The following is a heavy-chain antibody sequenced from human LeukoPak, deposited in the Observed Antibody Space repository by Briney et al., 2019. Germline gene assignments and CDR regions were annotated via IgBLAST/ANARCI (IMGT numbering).Heavy chain of an antibody. CDR1: GGSISSSSYY. CDR2: IYYSGST. Sequence: PSETLSLTCTVSGGSISSSSYYWGWIRQPPGKGLEWIGSIYYSGSTYYNPSLKSRVTISVDTSKNQFSLKLSSVTAADTAVYYCAREFDVLMFPYAFDIWGQGTMVTVSS. D-gene: IGHD3-9*01. CDR3: AREFDVLMFPYAFDI. J-gene: IGHJ3*02. V-gene: IGHV4-39*07.